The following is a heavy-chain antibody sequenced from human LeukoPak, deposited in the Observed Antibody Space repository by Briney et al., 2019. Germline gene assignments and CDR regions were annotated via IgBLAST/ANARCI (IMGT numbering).Heavy chain of an antibody. V-gene: IGHV3-48*03. CDR2: IGSSGATI. CDR1: GFTFSSYE. D-gene: IGHD2-21*02. J-gene: IGHJ4*02. Sequence: RPGGSLRLSCAASGFTFSSYEMNWVGQAPGKGLEWVSFIGSSGATIYYADSVKGRFTISRDNAKNSLYLQMNSLRAEDTAVYYCARLSDALDYWGQGTLVTVSS. CDR3: ARLSDALDY.